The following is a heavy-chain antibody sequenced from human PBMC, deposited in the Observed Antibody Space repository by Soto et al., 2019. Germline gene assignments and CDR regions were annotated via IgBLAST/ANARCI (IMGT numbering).Heavy chain of an antibody. V-gene: IGHV3-30-3*01. CDR1: GFTFSSYA. CDR2: ISYDGSNK. D-gene: IGHD6-19*01. Sequence: QVQLVESGGGVVQPGRSLRLSCAASGFTFSSYAMHWVRQAPGKGLEWVAVISYDGSNKYYADSVKGRFTISRDNSKTLSLQMNSLTAEDTAVYYCVRDKSPYSSGWPNRHFDYGGQGTLVTVSS. J-gene: IGHJ4*02. CDR3: VRDKSPYSSGWPNRHFDY.